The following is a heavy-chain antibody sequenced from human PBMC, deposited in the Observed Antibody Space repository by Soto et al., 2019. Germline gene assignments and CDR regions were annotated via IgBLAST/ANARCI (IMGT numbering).Heavy chain of an antibody. CDR1: GGSISSYY. Sequence: SETRSLTCTVSGGSISSYYWSWIRQPPGKGLEWIGYIYYSGSTNYNPSLKSRVTISVDTSKNQFSLKLSSVTAADTAVYYCARELTSPSALYCYYGMDVWGQGTTVTVSS. V-gene: IGHV4-59*01. CDR3: ARELTSPSALYCYYGMDV. D-gene: IGHD2-2*01. J-gene: IGHJ6*02. CDR2: IYYSGST.